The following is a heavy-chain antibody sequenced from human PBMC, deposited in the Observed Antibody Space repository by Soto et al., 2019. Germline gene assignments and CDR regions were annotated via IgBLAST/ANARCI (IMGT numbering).Heavy chain of an antibody. Sequence: QVQLVESGGGVVQPGRSLRLSCAASGFTFSSYGMHWVRQAPGKGLEWVAVIWYDGSNKYYADSVKGRFTISRDNSKNTLYLQMNSLRAEDTAAYYCARGSSSPADLTEWGQGTLVTVSS. CDR3: ARGSSSPADLTE. V-gene: IGHV3-33*01. CDR2: IWYDGSNK. D-gene: IGHD6-13*01. J-gene: IGHJ4*02. CDR1: GFTFSSYG.